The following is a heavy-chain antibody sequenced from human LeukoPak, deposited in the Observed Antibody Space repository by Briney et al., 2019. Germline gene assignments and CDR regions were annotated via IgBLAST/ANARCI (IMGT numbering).Heavy chain of an antibody. V-gene: IGHV3-48*03. J-gene: IGHJ6*02. CDR1: GFTFSSYE. CDR2: ISSSGSTI. D-gene: IGHD6-13*01. CDR3: ARGYSYGMDV. Sequence: GGSLRLSCAASGFTFSSYEMNWVRQAPGTGLEWVSYISSSGSTIYYADSVKGRFTISRDNAKKSLYLQMNSLRAEDTAVYYCARGYSYGMDVWGQGTTVTVSS.